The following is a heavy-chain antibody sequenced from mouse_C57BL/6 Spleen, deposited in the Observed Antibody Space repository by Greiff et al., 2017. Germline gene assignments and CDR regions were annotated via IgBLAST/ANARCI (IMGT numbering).Heavy chain of an antibody. Sequence: EVQLQQSGPELVKPGASVKISCTASGYSFTGYYMNWVKQSPEKSLEWIGEINPSTGGTTYNQKFKAKATLTVDKSSSTAYMQLKSLTSEDSAVYYCALYYGSSYEVAYWGQGTLVTVSA. CDR1: GYSFTGYY. D-gene: IGHD1-1*01. CDR3: ALYYGSSYEVAY. J-gene: IGHJ3*01. V-gene: IGHV1-42*01. CDR2: INPSTGGT.